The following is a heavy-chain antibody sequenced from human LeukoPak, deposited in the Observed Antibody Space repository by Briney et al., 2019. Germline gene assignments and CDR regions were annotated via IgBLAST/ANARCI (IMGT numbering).Heavy chain of an antibody. Sequence: PGGSLRLSCAASGFTFSSYSMNWVRQAPGKGLEWVSYISSSSSTIYYADSVKGRFTISRDNSKNTLYLQMNSLRAEDTAVYYCAKTQTFSGYDLYYFDYWGQGTLVTVSS. CDR3: AKTQTFSGYDLYYFDY. J-gene: IGHJ4*02. V-gene: IGHV3-48*01. D-gene: IGHD5-12*01. CDR1: GFTFSSYS. CDR2: ISSSSSTI.